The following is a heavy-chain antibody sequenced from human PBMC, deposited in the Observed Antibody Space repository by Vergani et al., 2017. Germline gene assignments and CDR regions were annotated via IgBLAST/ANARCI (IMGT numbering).Heavy chain of an antibody. CDR1: GFSFSDHY. Sequence: QVQLVEPGGGLVKPGGSLRLSCAASGFSFSDHYMTWIRQAPGKGLEWASYISNSGNTIEYADSVKGRFSISRDNAKNSLFLQMDSLRADDTAVYYCARDHRDYNNYPGTFDIWGQGSMVTVSS. D-gene: IGHD5-24*01. J-gene: IGHJ3*02. CDR3: ARDHRDYNNYPGTFDI. V-gene: IGHV3-11*01. CDR2: ISNSGNTI.